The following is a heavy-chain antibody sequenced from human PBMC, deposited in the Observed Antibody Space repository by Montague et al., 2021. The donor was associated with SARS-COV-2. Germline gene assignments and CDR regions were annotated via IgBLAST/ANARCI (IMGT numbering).Heavy chain of an antibody. Sequence: VKATQTLTLTCTFSGFSLSTSLMCVSWIRQPPGKALEWLAVIXLDDDKSYSTSLKTRLTISKDTSNNQVVLTMTNMDPVDTATYYCARMPDQVWLDYWGQGILVTVSS. V-gene: IGHV2-70*01. CDR1: GFSLSTSLMC. CDR3: ARMPDQVWLDY. CDR2: IXLDDDK. D-gene: IGHD5-18*01. J-gene: IGHJ4*02.